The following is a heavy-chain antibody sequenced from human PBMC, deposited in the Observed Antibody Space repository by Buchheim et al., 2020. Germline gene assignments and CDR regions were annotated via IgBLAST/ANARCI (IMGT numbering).Heavy chain of an antibody. V-gene: IGHV3-23*01. CDR1: GFTFTSYL. CDR2: INGRGDNT. J-gene: IGHJ4*02. CDR3: AKVGSSAYFFES. Sequence: EVGLLESGGSLAQPGGSLILSCAASGFTFTSYLMMWVRQGPGKGLECVSTINGRGDNTYYADSVKDRFIISRDTSRNTIYLRMDSLRVEDTAIYYCAKVGSSAYFFESWGRGTL.